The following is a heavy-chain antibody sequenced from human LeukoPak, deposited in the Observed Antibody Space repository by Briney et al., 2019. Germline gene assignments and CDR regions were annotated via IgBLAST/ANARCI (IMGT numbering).Heavy chain of an antibody. J-gene: IGHJ4*02. CDR1: GYTFTSYY. Sequence: ASVKVSCTASGYTFTSYYMHWVRQAPGQGLEWMGIINPSGGSTSYAQKFQGRVTMTRDTSTSIVHMELSGLRSEDPAVYYCARDQEGFDYWGQGTLVTVSS. CDR2: INPSGGST. V-gene: IGHV1-46*01. CDR3: ARDQEGFDY.